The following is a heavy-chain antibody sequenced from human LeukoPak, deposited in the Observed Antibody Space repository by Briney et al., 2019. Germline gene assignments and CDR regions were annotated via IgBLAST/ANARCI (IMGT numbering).Heavy chain of an antibody. CDR1: GYTFTSYD. J-gene: IGHJ6*02. CDR3: ARGPRITMVRGVIYYYYYYGMDV. CDR2: MNPNSGNT. D-gene: IGHD3-10*01. V-gene: IGHV1-8*01. Sequence: ASVKVSCKASGYTFTSYDIKWVRQATGQGLEWMGWMNPNSGNTGYAQKFQGRVTMTRNTSISTAYMELSSLRSEDTAVYYCARGPRITMVRGVIYYYYYYGMDVWGQGTTVTVSS.